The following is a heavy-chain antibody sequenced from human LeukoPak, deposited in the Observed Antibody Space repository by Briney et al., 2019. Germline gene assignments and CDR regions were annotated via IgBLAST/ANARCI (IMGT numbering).Heavy chain of an antibody. CDR1: GLTFSSYW. CDR2: IKKGGSEK. Sequence: GGSLRLSCAASGLTFSSYWMRWVRQAPGKGLEWVAHIKKGGSEKYYVDSVKGRFTISRDNAKKSLYLQVNSLRAEDTAVYYCARHLSGVTGYTYGRGIDYWGQGTLVTVSS. V-gene: IGHV3-7*01. CDR3: ARHLSGVTGYTYGRGIDY. J-gene: IGHJ4*02. D-gene: IGHD5-18*01.